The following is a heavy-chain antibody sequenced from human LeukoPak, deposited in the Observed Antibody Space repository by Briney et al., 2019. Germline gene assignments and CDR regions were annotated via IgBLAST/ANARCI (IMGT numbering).Heavy chain of an antibody. CDR2: ISSSSTYT. CDR3: ARGENSGSYMVY. V-gene: IGHV3-11*06. CDR1: GFTFSDYY. J-gene: IGHJ4*02. Sequence: GGSLRLSCAASGFTFSDYYMSWIRQAPGQGLEWLSYISSSSTYTNYADSVEGRFTISRDNAKNSLYLQMNSLRAEDTAVYYCARGENSGSYMVYWGQGILVTVSS. D-gene: IGHD1-26*01.